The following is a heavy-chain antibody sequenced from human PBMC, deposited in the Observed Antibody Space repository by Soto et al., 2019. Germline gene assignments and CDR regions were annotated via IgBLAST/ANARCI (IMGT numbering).Heavy chain of an antibody. CDR3: AGTFSGYSYGPFDY. D-gene: IGHD5-18*01. CDR1: GDSVSSYY. J-gene: IGHJ4*02. V-gene: IGHV4-59*02. CDR2: IYYSGST. Sequence: LQTLSLTCTFSGDSVSSYYLTLLRQHPGKGLELIGYIYYSGSTNYNPSLKSRVTISVDTAKNQFSLKLSSVTAADTAVYYCAGTFSGYSYGPFDYWGQGTLVTVSS.